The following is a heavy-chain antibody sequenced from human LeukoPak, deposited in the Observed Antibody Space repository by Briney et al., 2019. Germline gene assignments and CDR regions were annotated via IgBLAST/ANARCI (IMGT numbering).Heavy chain of an antibody. CDR2: INWNGGST. D-gene: IGHD3-10*01. J-gene: IGHJ4*02. CDR1: GFTFDDYG. CDR3: ATRLSTASGIYFGY. Sequence: GGSLRLSYAASGFTFDDYGMSWVRQAPGKGLEWVSGINWNGGSTTYADSVKGRFTISRDNAKNSLYLQMNSLRAEDTAFYYCATRLSTASGIYFGYWGQGILVTVSS. V-gene: IGHV3-20*03.